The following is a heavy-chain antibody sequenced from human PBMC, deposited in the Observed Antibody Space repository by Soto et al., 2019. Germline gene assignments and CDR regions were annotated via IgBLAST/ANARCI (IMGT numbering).Heavy chain of an antibody. V-gene: IGHV3-7*01. CDR1: GFTFSSHW. CDR2: INQDGSDQ. CDR3: ATSMRHTLNP. J-gene: IGHJ5*02. Sequence: EVQVVESGGGLVQPGGSLRLSCAASGFTFSSHWMNWVRQVPGKGLEWVANINQDGSDQYYVDSVKGRFTISRDNAKNSLCLHMNSLRVEDTAVYYCATSMRHTLNPWGQGTLVTVSS. D-gene: IGHD2-8*01.